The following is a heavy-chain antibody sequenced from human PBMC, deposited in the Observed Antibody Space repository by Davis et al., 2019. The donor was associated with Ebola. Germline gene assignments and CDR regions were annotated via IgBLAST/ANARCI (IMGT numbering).Heavy chain of an antibody. CDR2: INHSGST. CDR3: ARSRLVVNYYYYGMDV. D-gene: IGHD2-15*01. Sequence: GSLRLSCAVYGGSFSGYYWSWIRQPPGKGLEWLGEINHSGSTNYNPSLKSRVTISVDTSKNQFSLKLSSVTAADTAVYYCARSRLVVNYYYYGMDVWGQGTTVTVSS. V-gene: IGHV4-34*01. CDR1: GGSFSGYY. J-gene: IGHJ6*02.